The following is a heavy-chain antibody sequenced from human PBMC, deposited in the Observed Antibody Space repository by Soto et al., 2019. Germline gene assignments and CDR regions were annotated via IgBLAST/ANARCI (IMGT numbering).Heavy chain of an antibody. D-gene: IGHD2-2*01. V-gene: IGHV3-23*01. Sequence: EVQLLESGGGLVQPGGSLRLSCAASGFTFSSYAMSWVRQAPGKGLEWVSAISGSGGSTYYGDSVKGRFTISRDNSKNTLYLQMNSLRAEDTAVYYCAKDSCSSTSCYLNYYYYYYGMDVWGQGTTVTVSS. J-gene: IGHJ6*02. CDR3: AKDSCSSTSCYLNYYYYYYGMDV. CDR2: ISGSGGST. CDR1: GFTFSSYA.